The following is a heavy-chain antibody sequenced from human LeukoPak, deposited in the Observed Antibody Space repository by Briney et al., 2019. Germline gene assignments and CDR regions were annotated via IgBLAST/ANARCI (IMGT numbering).Heavy chain of an antibody. D-gene: IGHD2-21*02. CDR3: ARWEDCGGDCYSYYGMDV. J-gene: IGHJ6*02. CDR2: ISAYNGNT. Sequence: ASVKVSCKASGYTFTSYGISWARQAPGQGLEWMGWISAYNGNTNYAQKLQGRVTMTTDTSTSTAYMELRSLRSDDTAVYYCARWEDCGGDCYSYYGMDVWGQGTTVTVSS. V-gene: IGHV1-18*01. CDR1: GYTFTSYG.